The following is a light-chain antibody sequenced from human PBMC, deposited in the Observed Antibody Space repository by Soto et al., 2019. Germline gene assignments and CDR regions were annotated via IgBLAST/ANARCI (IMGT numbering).Light chain of an antibody. Sequence: DIQMTQSPSTLSASVGDRVTITCRASQSISSWLAWYQQKSGKAPKLLIYKASNLERGVPSRFSGSGSVTEFTLTISILQPDDFATYYCQQYNSPMYTFGQGPKLEIK. J-gene: IGKJ2*01. V-gene: IGKV1-5*03. CDR1: QSISSW. CDR3: QQYNSPMYT. CDR2: KAS.